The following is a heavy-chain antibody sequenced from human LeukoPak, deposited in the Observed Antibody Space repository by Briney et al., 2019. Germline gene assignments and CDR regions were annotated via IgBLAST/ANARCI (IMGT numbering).Heavy chain of an antibody. Sequence: ASVKVSCKASGYTFIGYYIHWVRQAPGQGLGWMGWINPNSGGTNYAQKFQGRVTMTRDTSISTAYMELSRLRSDDTAVYYCARDGGWYQLLHCFDPWGQGTLVTVSS. J-gene: IGHJ5*02. D-gene: IGHD2-2*01. CDR3: ARDGGWYQLLHCFDP. V-gene: IGHV1-2*02. CDR2: INPNSGGT. CDR1: GYTFIGYY.